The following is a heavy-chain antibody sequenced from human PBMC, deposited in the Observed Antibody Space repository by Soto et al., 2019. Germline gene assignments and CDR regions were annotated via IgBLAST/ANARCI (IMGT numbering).Heavy chain of an antibody. V-gene: IGHV3-48*01. D-gene: IGHD1-26*01. CDR2: ISTSGSSI. J-gene: IGHJ4*02. CDR1: GFSFSSHN. CDR3: ARSGNYRLDC. Sequence: EVQLVESGGGLVQPGGSLRLSCAASGFSFSSHNMNWVRQAPGKGLEWISYISTSGSSIYYADSVKGRFTISRDNAKHSLYLQMNSLRAEDTALYYCARSGNYRLDCWGQGTLVTVSS.